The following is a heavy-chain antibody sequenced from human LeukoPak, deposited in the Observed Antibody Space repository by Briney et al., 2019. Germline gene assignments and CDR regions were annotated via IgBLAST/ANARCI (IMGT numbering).Heavy chain of an antibody. CDR1: GDSISTSKSY. J-gene: IGHJ5*02. D-gene: IGHD6-19*01. CDR3: AKSLYERPYSSGPSRWFDP. V-gene: IGHV4-39*01. CDR2: IYYTGNT. Sequence: PSETLSLTCTVSGDSISTSKSYWGWIRQPPLKGLEWIGSIYYTGNTYYNASLKSRVTISVDTSKNQFSLSLTSVTAADTAVYYCAKSLYERPYSSGPSRWFDPWGQGTLVTVSS.